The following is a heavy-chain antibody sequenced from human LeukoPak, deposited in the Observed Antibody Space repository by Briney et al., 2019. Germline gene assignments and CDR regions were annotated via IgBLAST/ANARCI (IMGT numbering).Heavy chain of an antibody. V-gene: IGHV3-74*01. CDR1: GFTFSTYW. D-gene: IGHD4-23*01. CDR3: ARVYGGNTPFDY. CDR2: INSDGSTT. J-gene: IGHJ4*02. Sequence: GGSLRLSCAASGFTFSTYWMHWVRQAPGKGLVWVSRINSDGSTTSYADSVKGRFTISRDNAKNTLYLQMDSLRAEDTAVYYCARVYGGNTPFDYWGQGTLVTVSS.